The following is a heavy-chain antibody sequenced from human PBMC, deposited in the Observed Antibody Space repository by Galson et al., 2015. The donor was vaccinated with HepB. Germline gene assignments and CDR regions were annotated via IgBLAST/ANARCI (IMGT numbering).Heavy chain of an antibody. CDR2: IYSGGST. J-gene: IGHJ4*02. CDR3: ARGKATIREYYFDY. V-gene: IGHV3-66*01. Sequence: SLRLSCAASGFTVSSNYMSWVRQAPGKGLEWVSVIYSGGSTYYADSVKGRFTISRDNSKNTLYLQMNSLRAEDTAVYYCARGKATIREYYFDYWGQGTLVTVSS. CDR1: GFTVSSNY. D-gene: IGHD5-24*01.